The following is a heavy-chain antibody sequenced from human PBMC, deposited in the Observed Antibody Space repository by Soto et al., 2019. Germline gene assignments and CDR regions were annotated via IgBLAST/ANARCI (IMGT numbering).Heavy chain of an antibody. CDR3: VRHGSY. CDR1: GVSISSSSYY. J-gene: IGHJ4*02. Sequence: PSETLSLTGAVSGVSISSSSYYCGGIRQPPGKGLDWIGTIYYGGLTYSNPSLKSRVTISLDTSKNQLSMTLTSVTAADTAVYYCVRHGSYWGQGTLVTVS. V-gene: IGHV4-39*01. CDR2: IYYGGLT.